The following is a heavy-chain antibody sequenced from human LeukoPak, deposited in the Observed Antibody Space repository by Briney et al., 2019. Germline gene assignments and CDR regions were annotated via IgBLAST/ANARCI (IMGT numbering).Heavy chain of an antibody. CDR3: AKDSGGSGTDIDY. CDR2: ISGRGDSS. J-gene: IGHJ4*02. CDR1: GFTFSSYA. Sequence: GGSLRLSRAASGFTFSSYAMTWVRQAPGKGLEWVSTISGRGDSSYYADSVKGRFTISRDNSKNTLYLQMDGLRAEDTALYYCAKDSGGSGTDIDYWGQGTLVTVSS. V-gene: IGHV3-23*01. D-gene: IGHD3-10*01.